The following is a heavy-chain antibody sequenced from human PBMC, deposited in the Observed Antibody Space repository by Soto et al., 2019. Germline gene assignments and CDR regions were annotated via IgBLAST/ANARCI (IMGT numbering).Heavy chain of an antibody. Sequence: QITLKESGPTLVKPTQTLTLTCTFSGFSLTTDRVGVGWIRQPPGEALEWLAVIYWDDTKTYRPSLESRLTNTKDTSKNQVPLTMTNMDSVDTATYYCAHAYGGRSLYWGQGTLVTVPS. CDR1: GFSLTTDRVG. D-gene: IGHD1-26*01. V-gene: IGHV2-5*02. CDR2: IYWDDTK. J-gene: IGHJ4*02. CDR3: AHAYGGRSLY.